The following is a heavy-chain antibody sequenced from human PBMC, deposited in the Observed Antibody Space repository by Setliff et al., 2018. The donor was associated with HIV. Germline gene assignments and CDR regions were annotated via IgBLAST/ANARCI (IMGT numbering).Heavy chain of an antibody. Sequence: GASVKVSCKVSGYSMTELSMNWVRQAPGKGLEWMGGFDPERGETIYAQNFQGRVTMSEDTSASIVYMELSSLRSEDTGVYYCATDRGGGWFDPWGPGTLVTVSS. V-gene: IGHV1-24*01. CDR3: ATDRGGGWFDP. CDR2: FDPERGET. J-gene: IGHJ5*02. D-gene: IGHD3-16*01. CDR1: GYSMTELS.